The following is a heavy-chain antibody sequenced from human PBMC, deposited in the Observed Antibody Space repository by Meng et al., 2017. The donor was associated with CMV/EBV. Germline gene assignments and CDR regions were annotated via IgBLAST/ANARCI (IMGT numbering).Heavy chain of an antibody. V-gene: IGHV3-33*06. CDR1: GFTFSSYG. CDR3: AKDHDFWSVPYYFDY. J-gene: IGHJ4*02. Sequence: GESLKISCAASGFTFSSYGMHWVRQAPGKGLEWVAVIWYDGRNKYYADSVKGRFTISRDNSKNTLYLQMNSLRAEDTAVYYCAKDHDFWSVPYYFDYWGQGTLVTVSS. D-gene: IGHD3-3*01. CDR2: IWYDGRNK.